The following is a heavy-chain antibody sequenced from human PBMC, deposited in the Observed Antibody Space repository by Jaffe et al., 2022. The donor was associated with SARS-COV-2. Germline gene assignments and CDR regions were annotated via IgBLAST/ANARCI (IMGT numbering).Heavy chain of an antibody. CDR3: VRRYANSWTLDP. D-gene: IGHD2-8*01. V-gene: IGHV3-53*01. CDR2: IYAGGNT. Sequence: EVQLVESGGGLIQPGGSLRLSCAASGFSVSSSYMGWVRQAPGKGLEWVSVIYAGGNTYYADSMKGRFTISRDNSKNTLYLQMNSLRAEDTAVYNCVRRYANSWTLDPWGQGTLVTVSS. J-gene: IGHJ5*02. CDR1: GFSVSSSY.